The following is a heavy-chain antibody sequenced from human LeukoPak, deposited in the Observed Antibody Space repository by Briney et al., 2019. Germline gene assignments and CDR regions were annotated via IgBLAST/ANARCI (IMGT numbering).Heavy chain of an antibody. CDR2: IYHSGST. CDR1: GYSISSGYY. V-gene: IGHV4-38-2*01. Sequence: PSETLSLTCAVSGYSISSGYYWGWIRQPPGKGLGWIGSIYHSGSTYYNPSLKSRVTISVDTSKNQFSLKLSSVTAADTAVYYCARQLALTGYAYYFDYWGQGTLVTVSS. CDR3: ARQLALTGYAYYFDY. J-gene: IGHJ4*02. D-gene: IGHD3-9*01.